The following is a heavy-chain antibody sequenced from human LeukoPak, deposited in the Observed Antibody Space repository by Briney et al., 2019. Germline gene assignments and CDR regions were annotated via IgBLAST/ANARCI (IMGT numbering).Heavy chain of an antibody. CDR3: ARAMWPYDFWSGYSPDEYVSDY. J-gene: IGHJ4*02. CDR2: IKEDGSEK. D-gene: IGHD3-3*01. Sequence: GSLRLSCAASGFIFSSHWMSWVRQAPGKGLEWVANIKEDGSEKYYVDSVKGRFTISRDNAKNSLYLQMDSLRAEDTAVYYCARAMWPYDFWSGYSPDEYVSDYWGQGTLVTVSS. V-gene: IGHV3-7*01. CDR1: GFIFSSHW.